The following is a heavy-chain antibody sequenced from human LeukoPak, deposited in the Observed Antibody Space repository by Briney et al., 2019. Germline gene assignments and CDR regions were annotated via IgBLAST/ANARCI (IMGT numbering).Heavy chain of an antibody. D-gene: IGHD3-3*01. CDR1: GYTFTSYG. CDR2: ISAYNGNT. V-gene: IGHV1-18*01. Sequence: VASVKVSCKASGYTFTSYGISWVRQAPGQGLEWMGWISAYNGNTNYAQKLQGRVTMTTDTSTSTAYMELRSLRSDDTAVYYCAREYYDFWSGYFVYYFDYWGQGTLVTVSS. CDR3: AREYYDFWSGYFVYYFDY. J-gene: IGHJ4*02.